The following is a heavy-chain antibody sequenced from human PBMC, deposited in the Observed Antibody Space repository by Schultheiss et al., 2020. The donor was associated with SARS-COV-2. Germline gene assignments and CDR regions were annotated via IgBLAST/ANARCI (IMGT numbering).Heavy chain of an antibody. D-gene: IGHD4-17*01. CDR3: AKACGDYGYFDY. CDR2: ISYDGSNK. Sequence: GGSLRLSCAASGFTFSDYYMSWIRQAPGKGLEWVAVISYDGSNKYYADSVKGRFTISRDNSKNSLYLQMDSLRVDDMAVYYCAKACGDYGYFDYWGQGTLVTVSS. CDR1: GFTFSDYY. V-gene: IGHV3-30*18. J-gene: IGHJ4*02.